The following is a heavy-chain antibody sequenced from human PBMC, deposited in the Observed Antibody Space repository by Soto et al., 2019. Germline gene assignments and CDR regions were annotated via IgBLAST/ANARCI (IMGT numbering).Heavy chain of an antibody. CDR1: GFTFSSYC. CDR2: IKQDGSEK. J-gene: IGHJ6*02. V-gene: IGHV3-7*01. D-gene: IGHD6-6*01. CDR3: ARSLSIAVYYYYGMDV. Sequence: PGGSLRLSCAASGFTFSSYCMSWVRQAPGKGLEWVANIKQDGSEKYYVDSVKGRFTISRDNAKNSLYLQMNSLRAEDTAVYYCARSLSIAVYYYYGMDVWGQGTTVTVP.